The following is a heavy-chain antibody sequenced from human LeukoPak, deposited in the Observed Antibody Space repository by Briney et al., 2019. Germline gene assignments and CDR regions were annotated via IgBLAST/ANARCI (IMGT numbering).Heavy chain of an antibody. D-gene: IGHD3-16*02. CDR2: INTDGSTT. CDR3: ARSRGGSYHY. CDR1: GFTFSNDW. V-gene: IGHV3-74*01. Sequence: GGSLRLSCAASGFTFSNDWMHWVRHAPGRGLVWVSRINTDGSTTTYAASVKGRFTISRDNAKNTLYLQMNSLRVEDTAVYYCARSRGGSYHYWGQGTLVTVSS. J-gene: IGHJ4*02.